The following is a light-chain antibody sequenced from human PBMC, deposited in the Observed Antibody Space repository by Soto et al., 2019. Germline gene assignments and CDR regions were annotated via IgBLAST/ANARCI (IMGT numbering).Light chain of an antibody. J-gene: IGKJ5*01. V-gene: IGKV3-20*01. CDR2: GAS. Sequence: EIVLTQSPGTLSLSPGERATLSCRASERLSSDYLAWYQQRPGQAPRLLIYGASNRATGIPDRFSGSGSGTEFTLIISRLEPEDVATYYCQQYDSWPPITFGQGTRLEIK. CDR1: ERLSSDY. CDR3: QQYDSWPPIT.